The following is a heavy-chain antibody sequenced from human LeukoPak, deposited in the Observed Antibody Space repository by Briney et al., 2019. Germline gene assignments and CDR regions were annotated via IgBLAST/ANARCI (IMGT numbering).Heavy chain of an antibody. CDR3: AKDSAASGYAYYFDY. CDR1: GFTFSSYA. D-gene: IGHD5-12*01. CDR2: IGGSGGST. Sequence: PGGSLRLSCAASGFTFSSYAMSWVRQAPGKGLEWVSAIGGSGGSTYYADSVKGRFTISRDNSKNTLYLQMNSLRAEDTAVYYCAKDSAASGYAYYFDYWGQGTLVTVSS. J-gene: IGHJ4*02. V-gene: IGHV3-23*01.